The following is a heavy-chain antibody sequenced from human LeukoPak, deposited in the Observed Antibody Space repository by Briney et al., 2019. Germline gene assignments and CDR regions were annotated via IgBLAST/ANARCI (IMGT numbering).Heavy chain of an antibody. J-gene: IGHJ4*02. CDR2: INPNSGDT. Sequence: ASVKVSCKASGYPFTDQFINWVRQAPGRGLEWMGWINPNSGDTNYEQRFQGRVTMNRDTSISTAYMDLTRLASDDTAVYYCARGELLVDYWGQGTLVTVSS. CDR3: ARGELLVDY. CDR1: GYPFTDQF. V-gene: IGHV1-2*02. D-gene: IGHD3-10*01.